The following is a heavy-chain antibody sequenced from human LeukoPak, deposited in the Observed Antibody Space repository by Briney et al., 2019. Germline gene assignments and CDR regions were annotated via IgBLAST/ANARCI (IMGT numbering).Heavy chain of an antibody. CDR3: TRPPSELEPKSY. J-gene: IGHJ4*02. V-gene: IGHV3-73*01. D-gene: IGHD1-1*01. CDR2: IRSKANNYAT. CDR1: GFTFSGSA. Sequence: PGGSLRLSCAASGFTFSGSAMHWVRQASGKGLEWVGRIRSKANNYATAYAASVKGRFTISRDDSKNTAYLQMNSLKTEDTAVYYCTRPPSELEPKSYWGQGTLVTVSS.